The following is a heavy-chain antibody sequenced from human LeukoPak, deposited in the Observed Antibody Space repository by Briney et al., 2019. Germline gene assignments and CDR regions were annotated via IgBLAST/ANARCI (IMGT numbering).Heavy chain of an antibody. V-gene: IGHV4-34*01. CDR3: ARLSFLSFSYDSTGHAIFFFDY. CDR1: GGSFSGYH. CDR2: ISHTGIA. Sequence: RSSEALSLTCAAYGGSFSGYHWSWIRQSPGKGLEWIGEISHTGIASYNPSLKSRVAISVDASKNQFSLRMDSVTAADRAVYYCARLSFLSFSYDSTGHAIFFFDYWGRGTLVTVSS. J-gene: IGHJ4*02. D-gene: IGHD3-22*01.